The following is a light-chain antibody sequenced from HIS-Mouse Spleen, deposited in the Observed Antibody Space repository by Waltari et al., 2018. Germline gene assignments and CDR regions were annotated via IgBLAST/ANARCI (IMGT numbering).Light chain of an antibody. J-gene: IGLJ2*01. V-gene: IGLV2-11*01. Sequence: QSALTQPRSVSGSPGQSVTISCTGTSSDVGGYNYVSWYQQPPGKAPKLMIYDVSKRPSGVPDRFSGSKSGNTASLTISGLRAEDEADYYCCSYAGSYTLVFGGGTKLTVL. CDR3: CSYAGSYTLV. CDR2: DVS. CDR1: SSDVGGYNY.